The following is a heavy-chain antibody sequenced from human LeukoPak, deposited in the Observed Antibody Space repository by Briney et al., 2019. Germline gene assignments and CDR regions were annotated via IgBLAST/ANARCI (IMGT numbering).Heavy chain of an antibody. CDR3: AKTVAGIPFDY. V-gene: IGHV3-30*18. CDR2: ISYDGSNK. D-gene: IGHD6-19*01. CDR1: GFTFRSYG. J-gene: IGHJ4*02. Sequence: QAGGSLRLSCAASGFTFRSYGMHWVRQAPGKGLEWVAVISYDGSNKYYADSVKGRFTISRDNSKNTLYLQMNSLRAEDTAVYYCAKTVAGIPFDYWGQGTLVTVSS.